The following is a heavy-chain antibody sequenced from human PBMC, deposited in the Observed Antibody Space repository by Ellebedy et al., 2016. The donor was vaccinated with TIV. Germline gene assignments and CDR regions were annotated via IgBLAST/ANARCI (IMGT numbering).Heavy chain of an antibody. CDR3: ASMVPFDY. V-gene: IGHV3-74*01. D-gene: IGHD3-10*01. Sequence: GESLKISCAASGFTFSTYWMHWVRQAPGKGLVWVSRINSDGSSTTYADSVKGRFTISRDNAKNTLYLQMNSLRVEDTAVYYCASMVPFDYWGQGTLVTVSS. CDR2: INSDGSST. J-gene: IGHJ4*02. CDR1: GFTFSTYW.